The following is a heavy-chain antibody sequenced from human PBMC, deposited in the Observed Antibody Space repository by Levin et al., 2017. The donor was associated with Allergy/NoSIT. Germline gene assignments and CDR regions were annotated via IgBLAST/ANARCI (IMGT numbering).Heavy chain of an antibody. D-gene: IGHD1-26*01. CDR1: GFSFSSYS. CDR3: ARDQGIHGSYGEFDY. J-gene: IGHJ4*02. CDR2: ISGSGGTT. V-gene: IGHV3-23*01. Sequence: RAGGSLRLSCAASGFSFSSYSMNWVRQAPGMGLEWVSAISGSGGTTDYAGSVKGRFTISRDNSKNTLYLQMNSLRAEDTALYYCARDQGIHGSYGEFDYWGQGSLVTVSS.